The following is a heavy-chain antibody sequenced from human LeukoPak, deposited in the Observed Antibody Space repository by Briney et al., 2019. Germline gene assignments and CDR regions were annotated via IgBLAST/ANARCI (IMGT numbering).Heavy chain of an antibody. CDR3: ARDAWLAY. CDR2: IYSDGSST. Sequence: PGGSLTLSCVVTGITFSSSWMHWVRKPRGKGLVWVYLIYSDGSSTGYADSVKGRFTISRDNAKNTLYLQMNSLRAEDTAVYYCARDAWLAYWGQGTLVTVSS. CDR1: GITFSSSW. D-gene: IGHD3-22*01. J-gene: IGHJ4*02. V-gene: IGHV3-74*01.